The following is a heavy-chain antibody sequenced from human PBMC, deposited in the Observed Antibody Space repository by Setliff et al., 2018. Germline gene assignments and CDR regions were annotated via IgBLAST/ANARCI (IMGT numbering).Heavy chain of an antibody. CDR1: GYTFTSYA. Sequence: ASVKVSCKASGYTFTSYALHWVRQAPGQRLEWMGWINTGNGNTKYSQNFQGRVIFTRDTSASTAYMELSSLRSEDTAVFYCARADYIRYFYMDAWGKGTTVTVSS. V-gene: IGHV1-3*04. CDR2: INTGNGNT. D-gene: IGHD4-4*01. CDR3: ARADYIRYFYMDA. J-gene: IGHJ6*03.